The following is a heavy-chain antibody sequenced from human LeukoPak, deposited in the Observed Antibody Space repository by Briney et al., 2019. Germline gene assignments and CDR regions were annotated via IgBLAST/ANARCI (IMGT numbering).Heavy chain of an antibody. J-gene: IGHJ4*02. CDR2: ITSSSSII. Sequence: GGSLRLSCSVSGYTFSSYSMNWVRQAPGKGLEWVSYITSSSSIIYYADSVKGRFTISRANAKLYLQMNSLRAEDTAIYYCARDLWFGGPYWGQGTLVTVSS. D-gene: IGHD3-10*01. CDR1: GYTFSSYS. V-gene: IGHV3-48*01. CDR3: ARDLWFGGPY.